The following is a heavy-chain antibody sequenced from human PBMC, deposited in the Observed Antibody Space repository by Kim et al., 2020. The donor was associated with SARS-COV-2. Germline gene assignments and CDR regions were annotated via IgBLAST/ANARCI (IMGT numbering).Heavy chain of an antibody. CDR1: GYTFTNYW. Sequence: GESLKISCKGSGYTFTNYWIGWVRQMPGKGLEWMGIIYPGDSDIRYSPSFQGQVTISADKSLSTAYLQWSSLKASDTAMYYCARRIPDRPRGFGAFDYWGQGTLVTVSS. D-gene: IGHD6-6*01. V-gene: IGHV5-51*01. CDR3: ARRIPDRPRGFGAFDY. CDR2: IYPGDSDI. J-gene: IGHJ4*02.